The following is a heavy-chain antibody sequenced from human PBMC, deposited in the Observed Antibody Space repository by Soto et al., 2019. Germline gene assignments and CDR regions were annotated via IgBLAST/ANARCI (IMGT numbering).Heavy chain of an antibody. J-gene: IGHJ4*02. CDR2: ISGSGGDT. Sequence: GGSLRLSCAASGFTFSSYAMSWVRQAPGKGLEWVSAISGSGGDTYYADSVKGRFTISRDNSKNTLYLQMNSLRAEDTAVYYCARGLHSLFDYWGQGTLVTVSS. D-gene: IGHD2-21*01. CDR3: ARGLHSLFDY. V-gene: IGHV3-23*01. CDR1: GFTFSSYA.